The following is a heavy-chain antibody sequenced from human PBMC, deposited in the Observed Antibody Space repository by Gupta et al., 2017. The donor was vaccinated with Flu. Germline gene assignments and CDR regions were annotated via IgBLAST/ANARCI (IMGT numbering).Heavy chain of an antibody. CDR1: GYTFTDYH. CDR2: ILPHTGET. Sequence: QVHLVQSGAEVRNPGASVKVSCKASGYTFTDYHIHWLRLAPGQEPEWMGWILPHTGETYYVHQFRGRVTMTRDTSIDTAYVDLTGLTSDDTAVYFCAREDCSAGDSCYGFDHWGQGTLVTVSS. D-gene: IGHD3-22*01. V-gene: IGHV1-2*02. CDR3: AREDCSAGDSCYGFDH. J-gene: IGHJ4*02.